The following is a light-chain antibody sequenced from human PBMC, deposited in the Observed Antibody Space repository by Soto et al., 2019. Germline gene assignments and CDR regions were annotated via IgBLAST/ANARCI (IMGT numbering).Light chain of an antibody. V-gene: IGKV1-5*03. J-gene: IGKJ1*01. Sequence: DIQMTQSPSTRSASVGDTVTISCRASQHISSWLAWYQQKPGKAPKLLIYKASILQSGVPSRFSGSGSGAEFTLTIRSLQPDDFATYYCQQYDSYWTFXQGTKADIK. CDR1: QHISSW. CDR3: QQYDSYWT. CDR2: KAS.